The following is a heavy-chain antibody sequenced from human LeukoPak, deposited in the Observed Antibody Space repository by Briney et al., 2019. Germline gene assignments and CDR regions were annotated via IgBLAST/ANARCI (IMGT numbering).Heavy chain of an antibody. V-gene: IGHV4-59*01. J-gene: IGHJ1*01. CDR2: IYYSGST. Sequence: SETLSLTCTVSGGSISSYYWSWIRQPPGKGLEWIGYIYYSGSTNYNPSLKSRVTISVDTSKNQFTLKLSSVTAADTAVYYCARGGAARLHFQNWGQGTLVTVSS. CDR3: ARGGAARLHFQN. CDR1: GGSISSYY. D-gene: IGHD6-6*01.